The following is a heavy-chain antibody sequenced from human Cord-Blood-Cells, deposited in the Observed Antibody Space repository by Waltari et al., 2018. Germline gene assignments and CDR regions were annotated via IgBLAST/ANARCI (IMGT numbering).Heavy chain of an antibody. J-gene: IGHJ3*02. CDR3: AREGGYCGGDCYAFDI. CDR1: EGTFSSYA. CDR2: IIPIFGTA. Sequence: QVQLVQSGAEVKKPGSSVKVSCKDSEGTFSSYAISWVRRAPGQGLEWTGGIIPIFGTANYAKKFQGRVTITADESTSTAYMELSSLRSEDTAVYYCAREGGYCGGDCYAFDIWGQGTMVTVSS. D-gene: IGHD2-21*01. V-gene: IGHV1-69*01.